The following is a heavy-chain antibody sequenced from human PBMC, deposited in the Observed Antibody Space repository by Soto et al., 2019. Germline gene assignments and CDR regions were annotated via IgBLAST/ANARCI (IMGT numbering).Heavy chain of an antibody. CDR2: IDPSASHT. Sequence: GESLKISCHGSGYSFTNYWINWVRQMPGKGLEWMGRIDPSASHTNYNPSFQGHVTISVDTYISTAYLQWNSLKASDTAIYYCAKLGSSIWPADFWCQGTLVSVSA. J-gene: IGHJ4*02. CDR3: AKLGSSIWPADF. V-gene: IGHV5-10-1*01. CDR1: GYSFTNYW. D-gene: IGHD6-13*01.